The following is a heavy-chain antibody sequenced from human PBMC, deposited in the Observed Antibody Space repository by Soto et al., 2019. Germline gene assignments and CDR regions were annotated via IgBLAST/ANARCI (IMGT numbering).Heavy chain of an antibody. J-gene: IGHJ4*02. V-gene: IGHV3-74*01. CDR3: TRGDGDYHDGNGYLGRH. Sequence: EVQLVESVGDLVQPGGSLRLSCVASGFTFSNYWMHWVRQPPGKGLEWVSRIKNDGSGAYYADSVHGRFTISRDNAKNTLYLQMNSLRAEDTAVYYCTRGDGDYHDGNGYLGRHWGQGTLVTVSS. CDR2: IKNDGSGA. D-gene: IGHD5-18*01. CDR1: GFTFSNYW.